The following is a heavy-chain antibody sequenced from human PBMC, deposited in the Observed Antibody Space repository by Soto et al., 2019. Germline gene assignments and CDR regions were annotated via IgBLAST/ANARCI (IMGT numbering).Heavy chain of an antibody. V-gene: IGHV3-48*03. CDR2: ISSSGNNI. CDR3: AREMGQYSRSSVGDY. Sequence: PGGSLRLSCAASGFTLSNYDMNWVRQAPGKGLEWVSDISSSGNNIHYADSVKGRFTISRDYAKNSLYLQMTSLRAEDTAVYYCAREMGQYSRSSVGDYWGTGTMVTVSA. J-gene: IGHJ4*02. D-gene: IGHD6-6*01. CDR1: GFTLSNYD.